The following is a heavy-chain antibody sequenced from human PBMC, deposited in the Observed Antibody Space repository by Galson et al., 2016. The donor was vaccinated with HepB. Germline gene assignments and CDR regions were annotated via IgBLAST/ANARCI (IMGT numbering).Heavy chain of an antibody. CDR2: IYSGGST. CDR1: GFTVSNDY. V-gene: IGHV3-53*01. CDR3: ARARSPRDYFDY. Sequence: SLRLSCAASGFTVSNDYMNWVRQAPGKGLERVSVIYSGGSTYYADSVKGRFTISRDNSKNTLYLQMNSLRAGDTAVYYCARARSPRDYFDYWGQGTLVTVSS. J-gene: IGHJ4*02. D-gene: IGHD2-21*01.